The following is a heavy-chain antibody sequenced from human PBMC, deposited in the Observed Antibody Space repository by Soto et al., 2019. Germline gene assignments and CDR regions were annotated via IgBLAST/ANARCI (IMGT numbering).Heavy chain of an antibody. D-gene: IGHD1-20*01. CDR3: ARSGINGTRDEYGMDV. J-gene: IGHJ6*02. CDR1: GYSFTSYW. Sequence: GESLKISCKGSGYSFTSYWISWVRQMPGKGLEWMGRIDPSDSYTNYSPSFQGHVTISADKSISTAYLQWSSLKASDTAMYYCARSGINGTRDEYGMDVWGQGTTVTVSS. V-gene: IGHV5-10-1*01. CDR2: IDPSDSYT.